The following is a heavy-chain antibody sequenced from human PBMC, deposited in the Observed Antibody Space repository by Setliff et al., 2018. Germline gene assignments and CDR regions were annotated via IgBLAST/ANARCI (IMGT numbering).Heavy chain of an antibody. CDR3: ARDTYIGDFWSGYYIQGRFDP. Sequence: ASVKVSCKASGYTFTNYAIHWVRQAPGQRPEWMGWINTGNANTKYSQKFQGRVTITRDTSASTAYMELSSLRSEDTAVYYCARDTYIGDFWSGYYIQGRFDPWGQGTLVTVSS. CDR1: GYTFTNYA. V-gene: IGHV1-3*04. D-gene: IGHD3-3*01. J-gene: IGHJ5*02. CDR2: INTGNANT.